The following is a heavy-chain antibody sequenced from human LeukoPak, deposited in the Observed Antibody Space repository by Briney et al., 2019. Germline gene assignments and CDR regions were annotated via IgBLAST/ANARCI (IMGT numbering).Heavy chain of an antibody. Sequence: GASVKVSCKASGYTFTSYGISWVRQAPGQGLEWMGWISGYNGNTKYAQNLQGRVTMTTGTSTSTAYMELRSLRFDDTAVYYCARRGNYYDNDYWGQGTLVTVSS. CDR1: GYTFTSYG. V-gene: IGHV1-18*01. D-gene: IGHD3-22*01. CDR3: ARRGNYYDNDY. CDR2: ISGYNGNT. J-gene: IGHJ4*02.